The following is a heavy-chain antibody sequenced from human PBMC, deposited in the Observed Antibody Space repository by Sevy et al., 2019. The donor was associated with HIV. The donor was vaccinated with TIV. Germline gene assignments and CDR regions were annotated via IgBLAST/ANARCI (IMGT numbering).Heavy chain of an antibody. CDR1: RGSISSSRYY. CDR3: ARRTERMIVRGAFDI. CDR2: IYYNGST. J-gene: IGHJ3*02. Sequence: SETLSLTCTVSRGSISSSRYYWGWIRQPPGKGLEWIGSIYYNGSTYYNPSLKSRVTISVDTSKNQFSLKLSSVTAADTAVYYWARRTERMIVRGAFDIWGRGTMVTVSS. V-gene: IGHV4-39*01. D-gene: IGHD3-22*01.